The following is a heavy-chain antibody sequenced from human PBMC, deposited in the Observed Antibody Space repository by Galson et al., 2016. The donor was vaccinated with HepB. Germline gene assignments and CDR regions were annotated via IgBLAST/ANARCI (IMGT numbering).Heavy chain of an antibody. CDR1: GYTFSSHY. J-gene: IGHJ6*02. D-gene: IGHD6-19*01. CDR3: ARDSSDWSLPSGLYGMDV. V-gene: IGHV1-46*01. Sequence: SVKVSCKASGYTFSSHYMHWVRQAPGGGLEWMGVINTSSGRTNNAQRFQGRVSMTRDTSTNTVYMELTSLRAEDTAIYYCARDSSDWSLPSGLYGMDVWGPGTTVSVSS. CDR2: INTSSGRT.